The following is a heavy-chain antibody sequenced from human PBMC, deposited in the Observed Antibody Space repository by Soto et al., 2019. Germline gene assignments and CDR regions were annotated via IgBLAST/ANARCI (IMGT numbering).Heavy chain of an antibody. CDR1: GGSFSGYY. CDR3: ARGRNYNWNYYYYGMDV. Sequence: SETLSLTCAVYGGSFSGYYWSWIRQPPGKGLEWIGEINHSGSTNYNPSLKSRVTISVDTSKNQFSLKLSSVTAADTAVYYCARGRNYNWNYYYYGMDVWGQGTTVTVSS. CDR2: INHSGST. J-gene: IGHJ6*02. D-gene: IGHD1-20*01. V-gene: IGHV4-34*01.